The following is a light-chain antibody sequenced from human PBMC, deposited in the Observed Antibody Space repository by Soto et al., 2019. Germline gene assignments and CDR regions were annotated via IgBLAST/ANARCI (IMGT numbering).Light chain of an antibody. V-gene: IGLV3-1*01. CDR3: QAWDNTLVV. J-gene: IGLJ2*01. CDR1: KLGDKY. CDR2: QDS. Sequence: SYELTQPPSVSVSPGQTASISCSGDKLGDKYACWYQQKPGQSPVLVISQDSKRPSGIPARFSGSNSGNTATLTISGTQAMAEADYYCQAWDNTLVVFGGGTKLTVL.